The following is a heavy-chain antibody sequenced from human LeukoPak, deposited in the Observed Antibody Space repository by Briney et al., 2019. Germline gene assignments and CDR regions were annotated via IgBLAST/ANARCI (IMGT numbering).Heavy chain of an antibody. Sequence: GASVKVSCKASGGTFSSNAISCVRQAPGQGLEWMGGIIPIFGTANYAQKFQGRVTITADKSTSTAYMELSSLRSEDTAVYYCARESLSSGSDYWGQGTLVTVSS. CDR2: IIPIFGTA. J-gene: IGHJ4*02. CDR3: ARESLSSGSDY. CDR1: GGTFSSNA. D-gene: IGHD6-19*01. V-gene: IGHV1-69*06.